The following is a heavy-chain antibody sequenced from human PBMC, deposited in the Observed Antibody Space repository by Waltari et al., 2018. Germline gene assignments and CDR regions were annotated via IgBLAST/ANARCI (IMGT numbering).Heavy chain of an antibody. V-gene: IGHV3-48*03. CDR3: ARGEDNLQMLY. CDR1: GFTFNTYE. D-gene: IGHD1-1*01. CDR2: IGRNGNTI. J-gene: IGHJ4*02. Sequence: EVQLAESGGGLVQPGGSLRLSCAASGFTFNTYEMNWVRQAPGKVLEWVAYIGRNGNTIYYADSVKGRFTISRDDAKNSLFLRMDSLRGEDTAIYYCARGEDNLQMLYWGQGTLVTVSS.